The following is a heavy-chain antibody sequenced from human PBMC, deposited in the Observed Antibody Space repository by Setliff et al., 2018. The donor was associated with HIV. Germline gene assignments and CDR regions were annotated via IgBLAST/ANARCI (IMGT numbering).Heavy chain of an antibody. CDR3: ASKGDYYTSKTLDS. Sequence: SVKVSCKASGGTFSNYGFAWVRQAPGQGLEWMGGIIPIFGSADYAQKFQGRVTISADEPTSTVYLELSSLTSDDTAMYYCASKGDYYTSKTLDSWGQGTLVTSPQ. CDR1: GGTFSNYG. CDR2: IIPIFGSA. D-gene: IGHD3-10*01. J-gene: IGHJ4*02. V-gene: IGHV1-69*13.